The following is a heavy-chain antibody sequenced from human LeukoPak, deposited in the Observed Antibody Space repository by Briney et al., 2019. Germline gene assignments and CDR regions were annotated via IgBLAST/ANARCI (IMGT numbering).Heavy chain of an antibody. CDR3: ATSAHSSGND. CDR1: GFTFATYW. J-gene: IGHJ4*01. CDR2: ISPDGSQK. D-gene: IGHD3-22*01. V-gene: IGHV3-7*01. Sequence: PGGSLRLSCAVSGFTFATYWMSWVRQAPGKGLECVANISPDGSQKYYLDSVKGRFTISRDNAKNALYLEMNGLRAEDTALYYCATSAHSSGNDWGHGTLVTVSS.